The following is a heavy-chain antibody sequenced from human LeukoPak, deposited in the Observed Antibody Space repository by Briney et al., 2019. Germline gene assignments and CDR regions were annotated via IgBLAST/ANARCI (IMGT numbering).Heavy chain of an antibody. D-gene: IGHD3-10*01. CDR1: GGSFSGYY. V-gene: IGHV4-34*01. J-gene: IGHJ4*02. CDR3: AKTAKYYYGSETYYFFEY. Sequence: PSETLSLTCAVYGGSFSGYYWSWIRQPPGKGLEWIGEINHSGSTNYNPSLKSRVTISVDTSKNQFSLKLTSVTPADTAVYYCAKTAKYYYGSETYYFFEYWGQGTLVIVSS. CDR2: INHSGST.